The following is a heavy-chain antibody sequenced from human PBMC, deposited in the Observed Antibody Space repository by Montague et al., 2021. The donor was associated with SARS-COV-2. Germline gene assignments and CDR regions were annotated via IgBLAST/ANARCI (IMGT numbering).Heavy chain of an antibody. Sequence: SETLSLTCTVSGGSISRYSWTWIRQPPGKGLEWIGYIYNSGRTNXNPSLTRRVTISVDTSTNQFSLKLSSVAAADTAVYYCAGVGRGSSWYEVAFDIWGHGTMVTVSS. D-gene: IGHD6-13*01. CDR2: IYNSGRT. V-gene: IGHV4-59*01. CDR1: GGSISRYS. CDR3: AGVGRGSSWYEVAFDI. J-gene: IGHJ3*02.